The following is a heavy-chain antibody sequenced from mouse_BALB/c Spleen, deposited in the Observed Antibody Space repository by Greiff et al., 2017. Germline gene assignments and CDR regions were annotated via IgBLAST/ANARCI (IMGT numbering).Heavy chain of an antibody. Sequence: VQLQQPGAELVKPGASVKLSCKASGYTFTSYWMHWVKQRPGQGLEWIGEIDPSDSYTNYNQKFKGKATLTVDKSSSTAYMQLSSLTSEDSAVYYCARHYRYDGDYAMDYWGQGTSVTVSS. J-gene: IGHJ4*01. CDR1: GYTFTSYW. V-gene: IGHV1-69*02. D-gene: IGHD2-14*01. CDR2: IDPSDSYT. CDR3: ARHYRYDGDYAMDY.